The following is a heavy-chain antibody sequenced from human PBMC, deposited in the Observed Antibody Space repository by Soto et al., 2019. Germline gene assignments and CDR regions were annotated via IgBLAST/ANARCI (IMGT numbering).Heavy chain of an antibody. CDR2: IEQDGSDK. V-gene: IGHV3-7*05. J-gene: IGHJ4*02. CDR3: AGGTGWLSDS. CDR1: GFTFSSYW. Sequence: EVQLVESGGGLVQPGGSLKLSCAASGFTFSSYWMNWVRQAPGKGLEWVANIEQDGSDKYYVDSAKGRFTISRDNAKNSLYLQINNLRPEDTAVYYCAGGTGWLSDSWGQGTLVTVSS. D-gene: IGHD6-19*01.